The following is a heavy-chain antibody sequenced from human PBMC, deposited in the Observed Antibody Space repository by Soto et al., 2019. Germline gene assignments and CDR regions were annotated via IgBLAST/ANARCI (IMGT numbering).Heavy chain of an antibody. CDR1: GGSISSYY. D-gene: IGHD4-4*01. J-gene: IGHJ4*02. Sequence: KSSETLSLTCTVSGGSISSYYWSWIRQPPGKGLEWIGYIYYSGSTNYNPSLKSRVTISVDTSKNQFSLKLSSVTAADTAVYYCAAFTVTTFDYWGQGTLVTVSS. CDR2: IYYSGST. V-gene: IGHV4-59*08. CDR3: AAFTVTTFDY.